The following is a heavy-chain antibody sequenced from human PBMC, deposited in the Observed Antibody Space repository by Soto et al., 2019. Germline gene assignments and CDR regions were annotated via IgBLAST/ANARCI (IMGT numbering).Heavy chain of an antibody. D-gene: IGHD1-26*01. CDR2: IKQDGSEK. J-gene: IGHJ6*02. Sequence: PGGSLRLSCAASGFTFSSYWMSWVRQAPGKGLEWVANIKQDGSEKYYVDSVKGRFTISRDNAKNSLYLQMNSLRVEDTAVYYRAKDPPWTVGPLAMDVWGQGTTVTVSS. CDR3: AKDPPWTVGPLAMDV. V-gene: IGHV3-7*03. CDR1: GFTFSSYW.